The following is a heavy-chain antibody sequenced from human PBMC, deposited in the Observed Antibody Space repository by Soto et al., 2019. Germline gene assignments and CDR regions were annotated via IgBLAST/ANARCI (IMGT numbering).Heavy chain of an antibody. V-gene: IGHV3-21*01. J-gene: IGHJ4*02. CDR3: GRDNWFGELLGF. CDR1: GFTFSSYS. D-gene: IGHD3-10*01. Sequence: EVQLVESGGGLVKPGGSLRLSCAASGFTFSSYSMNWVRQAPGKGLEWVSSISSSNSYIYYVDSVKGRFTISRDNAKNSLYLQMNSLRAEDTAVYYCGRDNWFGELLGFWGQGTLVTVSS. CDR2: ISSSNSYI.